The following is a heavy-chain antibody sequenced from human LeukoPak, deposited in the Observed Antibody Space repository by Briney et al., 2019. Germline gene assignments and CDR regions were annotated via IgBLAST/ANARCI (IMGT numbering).Heavy chain of an antibody. Sequence: ETSETLSLTCAVSGGSISSGGYYWSWIRQHPGKGLEWIGYIHNSGSTYYNPSLKSPVSISVDTSKSHFSLRLSSVTAADTAVYYCARGEYYGSGSYYPGDYWGQGTLVTVSS. D-gene: IGHD3-10*01. J-gene: IGHJ4*02. CDR2: IHNSGST. V-gene: IGHV4-31*11. CDR3: ARGEYYGSGSYYPGDY. CDR1: GGSISSGGYY.